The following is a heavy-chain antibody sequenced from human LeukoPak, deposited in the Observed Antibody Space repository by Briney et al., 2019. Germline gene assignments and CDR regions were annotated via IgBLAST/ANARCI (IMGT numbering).Heavy chain of an antibody. V-gene: IGHV1-2*02. CDR1: GYTFTGYY. CDR3: ALVTAGNWWFDP. D-gene: IGHD2-21*02. CDR2: INPNSGGT. J-gene: IGHJ5*02. Sequence: ASVKVSCKASGYTFTGYYIHWVRQAPGQGLEWMGWINPNSGGTNHAQKLQGRVTLTRDTSISTGYMELSSMRSDDTAVYYCALVTAGNWWFDPWGQGTLVTVSS.